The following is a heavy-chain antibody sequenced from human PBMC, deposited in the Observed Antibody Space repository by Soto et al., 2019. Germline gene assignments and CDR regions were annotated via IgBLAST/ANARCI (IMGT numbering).Heavy chain of an antibody. CDR2: IYHSGST. D-gene: IGHD6-25*01. J-gene: IGHJ4*02. Sequence: QVQLQESGPGLVKPSETLSLTCTVSGASISSYYWSWIRQPPGKGLEWIGYIYHSGSTNYNPSLKSRVTISVDTSRKQFSLKVNSLTAADTAVYYCASAAQVWLPFDSWGQGTLVTVSS. CDR1: GASISSYY. CDR3: ASAAQVWLPFDS. V-gene: IGHV4-59*01.